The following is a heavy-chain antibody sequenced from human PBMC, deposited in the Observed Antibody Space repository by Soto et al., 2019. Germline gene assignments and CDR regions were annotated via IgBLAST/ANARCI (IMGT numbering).Heavy chain of an antibody. J-gene: IGHJ1*01. CDR1: GGTFSSYT. Sequence: QVQLVQSGAEVKKPGSSVKVSCKASGGTFSSYTISWVRQAPGQGLEWMGRIIPILGIANYAQKFQGRVTITADKSTSTAYMELSSLRSEDTAVYYCEIVVASIGGSVQHWGQGTLVTVSS. D-gene: IGHD1-26*01. CDR3: EIVVASIGGSVQH. CDR2: IIPILGIA. V-gene: IGHV1-69*02.